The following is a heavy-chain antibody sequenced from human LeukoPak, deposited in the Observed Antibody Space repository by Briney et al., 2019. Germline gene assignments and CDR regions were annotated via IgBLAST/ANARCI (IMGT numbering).Heavy chain of an antibody. D-gene: IGHD2-15*01. CDR3: AKDRRGYCSGGSCYPLDY. Sequence: GGSLRLSCAASGFTFSSYAMSWVRQAPGKGLEWVSAISGSGGSTYYADSVKGRFTISRDNSKNTLYLQMNSLRAEDTAAYYCAKDRRGYCSGGSCYPLDYWGQGTLVTVSS. CDR2: ISGSGGST. J-gene: IGHJ4*02. V-gene: IGHV3-23*01. CDR1: GFTFSSYA.